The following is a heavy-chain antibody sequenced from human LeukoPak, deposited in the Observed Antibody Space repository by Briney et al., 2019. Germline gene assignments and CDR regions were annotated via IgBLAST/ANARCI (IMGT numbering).Heavy chain of an antibody. CDR1: GLSVSSNF. CDR3: ARGSIAAGVTFEF. CDR2: IYGGGST. V-gene: IGHV3-53*01. J-gene: IGHJ4*02. Sequence: GGSLRLSCAATGLSVSSNFMSWVRQAPGKGLEWVSVIYGGGSTYYADSVKGRFTISRDNAKNSLYLQMNSLRAEDTAVYYCARGSIAAGVTFEFWGQGTLVTVSS. D-gene: IGHD6-13*01.